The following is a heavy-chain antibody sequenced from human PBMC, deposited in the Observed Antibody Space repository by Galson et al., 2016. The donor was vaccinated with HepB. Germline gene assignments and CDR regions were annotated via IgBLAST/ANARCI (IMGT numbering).Heavy chain of an antibody. CDR2: MSDSDDI. Sequence: SLRLSCAASGFTFSGYAMAWVRQAPGKGLEWVSGMSDSDDIYYAPTVKGRFTISRDNAKNSLYLQMNSLRAEDTAVYYCASRRYCSGGSCYEVYWGQGTQVAVSS. V-gene: IGHV3-23*01. CDR3: ASRRYCSGGSCYEVY. J-gene: IGHJ4*02. D-gene: IGHD2-15*01. CDR1: GFTFSGYA.